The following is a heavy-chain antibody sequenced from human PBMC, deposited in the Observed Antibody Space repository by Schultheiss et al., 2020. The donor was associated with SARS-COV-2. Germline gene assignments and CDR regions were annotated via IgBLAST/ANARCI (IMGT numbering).Heavy chain of an antibody. CDR2: ISSSGSTI. CDR1: GFTFSSYS. CDR3: ARDRPGYDSSGYCFDY. J-gene: IGHJ4*02. V-gene: IGHV3-48*01. Sequence: GGSLRLSCAASGFTFSSYSMNWVRQAPGKGLEWVSYISSSGSTIYYADSVKGRFTISRDNSKNTLYLQMNSLRAEDTAVYYCARDRPGYDSSGYCFDYWGQGTLVTVSS. D-gene: IGHD3-22*01.